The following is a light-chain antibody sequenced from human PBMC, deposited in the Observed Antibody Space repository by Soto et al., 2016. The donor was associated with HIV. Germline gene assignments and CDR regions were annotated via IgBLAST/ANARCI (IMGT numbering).Light chain of an antibody. CDR3: QVWHSGGDNYV. CDR2: DDS. V-gene: IGLV3-21*03. J-gene: IGLJ1*01. CDR1: NIGTKS. Sequence: SYVLTQPPSVSVAPGKTARISCGGNNIGTKSVHWYQQKPGQAPVLVVYDDSDRPSGIPERFSGSNSGSTATLTISRVEAGDEADYYCQVWHSGGDNYVFGTGTKVTVL.